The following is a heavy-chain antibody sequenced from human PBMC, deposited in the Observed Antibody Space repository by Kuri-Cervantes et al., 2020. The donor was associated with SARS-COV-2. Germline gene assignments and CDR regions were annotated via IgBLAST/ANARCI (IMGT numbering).Heavy chain of an antibody. J-gene: IGHJ6*02. CDR1: GFTFDDYA. CDR2: ISWNSGSI. D-gene: IGHD2-2*01. V-gene: IGHV3-9*01. Sequence: SLKISCAASGFTFDDYAMHWVRQAPGKGLEWVSGISWNSGSIGYADSVKGRFTISRDNAKNSLYLQMNSLRAEDTALYYCTPYCSSTSCYSLKRGYYCYGMDVWGQGTTVTVSS. CDR3: TPYCSSTSCYSLKRGYYCYGMDV.